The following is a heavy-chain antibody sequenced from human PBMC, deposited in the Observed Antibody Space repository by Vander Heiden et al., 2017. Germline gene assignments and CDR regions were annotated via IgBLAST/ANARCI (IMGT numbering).Heavy chain of an antibody. CDR1: GGCFSGYY. V-gene: IGHV4-34*01. J-gene: IGHJ4*02. D-gene: IGHD2-15*01. CDR3: ARRYCSGGSCYDY. CDR2: INHSGST. Sequence: QVKLQQWCAGLLKPSETLTLSCAVYGGCFSGYYWIWVRQPPGKGLAWIGEINHSGSTNYNPSLKSRVTISVDTSKNQFSLKLSSVTAADTAVYYCARRYCSGGSCYDYWGQGTLVTVSS.